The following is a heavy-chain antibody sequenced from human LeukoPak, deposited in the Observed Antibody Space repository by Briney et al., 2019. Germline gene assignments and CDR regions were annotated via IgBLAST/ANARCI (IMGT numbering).Heavy chain of an antibody. J-gene: IGHJ4*02. CDR3: ARGGANLDSYGSE. CDR2: IYYGGST. Sequence: SETLSLTCTVSGGSISSYYWSWVRQPPGKGLECIGYIYYGGSTNYNPSLKSRVTISVDTSKNQFSLKLSSVTAADTAVYYCARGGANLDSYGSEWGQGTLVTVSS. CDR1: GGSISSYY. V-gene: IGHV4-59*01. D-gene: IGHD5-18*01.